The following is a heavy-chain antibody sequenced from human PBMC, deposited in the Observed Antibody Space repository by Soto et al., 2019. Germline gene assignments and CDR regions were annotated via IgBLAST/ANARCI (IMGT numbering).Heavy chain of an antibody. D-gene: IGHD5-12*01. CDR3: ARGGGSGYDLEFDY. Sequence: SETLSLTCTVSGGSISSYYWSWIRQPPGKGLEWIGYIYYSGSTNYNPSLKSRVTISVDTSKNQFSLKLSSVTAADTAVYYCARGGGSGYDLEFDYWGQGTLVTVSS. CDR1: GGSISSYY. CDR2: IYYSGST. J-gene: IGHJ4*02. V-gene: IGHV4-59*01.